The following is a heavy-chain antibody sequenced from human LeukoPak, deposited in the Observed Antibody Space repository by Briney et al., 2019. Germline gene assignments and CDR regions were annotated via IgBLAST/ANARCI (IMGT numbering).Heavy chain of an antibody. CDR2: INHSGST. CDR3: ASTLHCSSTSCYNY. Sequence: PSETLSLTCAVYGGSFSGYYWSWIRQPPGKGLEWIGEINHSGSTNYNPSLKSRVTISVDTSKNQFSLKLSSVTAADTAVYYCASTLHCSSTSCYNYWGQGTLVTVSS. CDR1: GGSFSGYY. D-gene: IGHD2-2*02. J-gene: IGHJ4*02. V-gene: IGHV4-34*01.